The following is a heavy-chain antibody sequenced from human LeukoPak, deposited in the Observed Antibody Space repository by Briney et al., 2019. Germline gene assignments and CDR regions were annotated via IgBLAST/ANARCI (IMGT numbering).Heavy chain of an antibody. J-gene: IGHJ4*02. D-gene: IGHD2-2*01. V-gene: IGHV3-23*01. CDR3: AKYCSSTSGHLYYFDY. CDR1: GFTFSSYA. CDR2: ISGSGGST. Sequence: GGSLRLSCAASGFTFSSYAMSWVRQAPGKGLEWVSAISGSGGSTYYADSVKGRFTISRDNSKNTLYLQMNRLRAEDTAVYYCAKYCSSTSGHLYYFDYWGQGTLVTVSS.